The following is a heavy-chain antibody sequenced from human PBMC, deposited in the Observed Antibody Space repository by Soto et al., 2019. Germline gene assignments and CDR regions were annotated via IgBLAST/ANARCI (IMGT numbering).Heavy chain of an antibody. V-gene: IGHV4-34*01. Sequence: SETLSLTCAVYGGSFSGYYWSWIRQPPGKGLEWIGEINHSGSTNYNPSLKSRVTISVDTSKNQFSPKLSSVTAADTAVYYCATKYSGSYYYYYYGMDVWGQGTTV. CDR3: ATKYSGSYYYYYYGMDV. CDR1: GGSFSGYY. CDR2: INHSGST. D-gene: IGHD1-26*01. J-gene: IGHJ6*02.